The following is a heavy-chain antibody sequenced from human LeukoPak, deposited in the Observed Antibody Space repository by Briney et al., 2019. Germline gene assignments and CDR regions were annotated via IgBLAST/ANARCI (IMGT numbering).Heavy chain of an antibody. CDR1: GGTFSSYA. D-gene: IGHD2-15*01. Sequence: ASVKVSCKASGGTFSSYAISWVRQAPGQGLEWMGRIIPILGIAKYAQKFRGRVTIIADKSTSTAYMELSSLRSEDTAVYYCARDLLGYCSGGSCYGALRFDPWGQGTLVTVSS. V-gene: IGHV1-69*04. CDR2: IIPILGIA. J-gene: IGHJ5*02. CDR3: ARDLLGYCSGGSCYGALRFDP.